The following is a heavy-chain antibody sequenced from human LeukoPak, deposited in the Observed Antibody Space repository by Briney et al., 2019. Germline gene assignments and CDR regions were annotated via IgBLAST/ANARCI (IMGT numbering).Heavy chain of an antibody. J-gene: IGHJ4*02. V-gene: IGHV4-59*01. CDR2: IYYSGST. CDR1: SDSISSYY. CDR3: ARVPNTYFDY. Sequence: SETLSLTCTVSSDSISSYYWSWIRQPPGKGLEWIGYIYYSGSTNYNPSLKSRVTISVDTSKNQFSLKLSSVTAADTTVYYCARVPNTYFDYWGQGTLVTVSS.